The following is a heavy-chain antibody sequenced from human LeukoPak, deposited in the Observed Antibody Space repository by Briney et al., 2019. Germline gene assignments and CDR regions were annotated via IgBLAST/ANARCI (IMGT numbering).Heavy chain of an antibody. CDR1: GGSISTYH. V-gene: IGHV4-59*01. CDR2: MQSSGIS. D-gene: IGHD5-18*01. Sequence: PSETLSLTCSVSGGSISTYHWNWIRKPPGKGLEWVVYMQSSGISKYNPSLKSRVNIFVDTSKSQFVLNLRSVTAADTPVYYCARDKRHSYGRYFDPWGQGMLVTVSS. J-gene: IGHJ4*02. CDR3: ARDKRHSYGRYFDP.